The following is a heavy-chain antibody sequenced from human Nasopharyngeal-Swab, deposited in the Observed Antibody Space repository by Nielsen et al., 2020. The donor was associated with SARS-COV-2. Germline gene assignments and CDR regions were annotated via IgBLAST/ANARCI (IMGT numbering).Heavy chain of an antibody. Sequence: GGSLRLSCAASGFTFSSYAMSWVRQVPGKGLEWVSSITASAGATYYVDSVKGRFTISRDNSKNTLYLQMSSLRAEDTALYYCAKDPAMITSSGFAPWGQGTLVIVSS. CDR2: ITASAGAT. CDR1: GFTFSSYA. V-gene: IGHV3-23*01. J-gene: IGHJ5*02. D-gene: IGHD3-16*01. CDR3: AKDPAMITSSGFAP.